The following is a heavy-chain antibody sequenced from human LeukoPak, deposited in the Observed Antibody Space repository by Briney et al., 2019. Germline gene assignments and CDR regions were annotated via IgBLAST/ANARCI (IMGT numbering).Heavy chain of an antibody. CDR2: TCTGGST. CDR1: GGSMSIYY. V-gene: IGHV4-4*07. Sequence: SDPLSLPCTVWGGSMSIYYGRWLRQPGGKGLEGIGLTCTGGSTHSPTSRKSRVTMSVDTSKNQFSLRPSSVTAAATAVYHSASEGYRSSWHPSDYWGQGTLVTVSS. J-gene: IGHJ4*02. D-gene: IGHD6-13*01. CDR3: ASEGYRSSWHPSDY.